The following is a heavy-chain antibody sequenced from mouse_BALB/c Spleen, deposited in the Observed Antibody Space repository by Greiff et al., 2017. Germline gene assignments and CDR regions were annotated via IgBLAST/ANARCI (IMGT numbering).Heavy chain of an antibody. V-gene: IGHV5-17*02. CDR1: GFTFSSFG. Sequence: EVKLVESGGGLVQPGGSRKLSCAASGFTFSSFGMHWVRQAPEKGLEWVAYISSGSSTIYYADTVKGRFTISRDNPKNTLFLQMTSLRSEDTAMYYCARSPTTVVAHYYAMDYWGQGTSVTVSS. CDR2: ISSGSSTI. J-gene: IGHJ4*01. CDR3: ARSPTTVVAHYYAMDY. D-gene: IGHD1-1*01.